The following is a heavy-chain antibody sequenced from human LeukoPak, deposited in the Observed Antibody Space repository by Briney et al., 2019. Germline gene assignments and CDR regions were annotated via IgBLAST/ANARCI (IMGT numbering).Heavy chain of an antibody. CDR1: GFTFSDYY. Sequence: GGSLRLSCAASGFTFSDYYMSWIRQAPGKGLEWVSYISSSSSYTNYADSVKGRFTISRDNAKNSLYLQMDSLRAEDTAVYYCARVHSSTYLATDYWGQGTLVTVSS. J-gene: IGHJ4*02. V-gene: IGHV3-11*05. CDR2: ISSSSSYT. CDR3: ARVHSSTYLATDY. D-gene: IGHD2-2*01.